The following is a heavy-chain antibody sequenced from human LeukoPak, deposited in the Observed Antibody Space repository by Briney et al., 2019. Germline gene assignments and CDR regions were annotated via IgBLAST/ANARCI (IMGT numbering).Heavy chain of an antibody. CDR1: GYSFTSYW. J-gene: IGHJ4*02. V-gene: IGHV5-10-1*01. Sequence: GESLKISCKGSGYSFTSYWISWVRQMPGKGLEWMGRIDPSDSYTNYSPSFQGHVTISVDKSISTAYLQWSSLKASDTAMYYCARHGGGLTPYYFDYWGQGTLVTVSS. D-gene: IGHD3-16*01. CDR2: IDPSDSYT. CDR3: ARHGGGLTPYYFDY.